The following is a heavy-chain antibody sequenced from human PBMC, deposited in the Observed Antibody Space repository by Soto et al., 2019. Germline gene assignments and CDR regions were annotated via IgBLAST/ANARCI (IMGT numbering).Heavy chain of an antibody. D-gene: IGHD6-6*01. CDR2: ISSSSSYI. V-gene: IGHV3-21*01. CDR1: GFTFSSYS. CDR3: ASSGGSSSSLDY. Sequence: ESGGGLVKPGGSLRLSCAASGFTFSSYSMNWVRRAPGKGLEWVSSISSSSSYIYYADSVKGRFTISRDNAKNSLYLQMNSLRAEDTAVYYCASSGGSSSSLDYWGQGTLVTVSS. J-gene: IGHJ4*02.